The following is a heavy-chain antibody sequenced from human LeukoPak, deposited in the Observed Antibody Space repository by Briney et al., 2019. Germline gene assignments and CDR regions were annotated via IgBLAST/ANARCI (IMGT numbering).Heavy chain of an antibody. D-gene: IGHD5-18*01. CDR1: GFTLSSYS. CDR3: ARARGYSYGYSDY. J-gene: IGHJ4*02. Sequence: QAGGSLRLSCAASGFTLSSYSMNWVRQAPGKGLEWVSYISSSGSIIDYADSVKGRFTISRDNGKNSLYLQMNSLRAEDTAVYYCARARGYSYGYSDYWGQGTLVTVSS. V-gene: IGHV3-48*01. CDR2: ISSSGSII.